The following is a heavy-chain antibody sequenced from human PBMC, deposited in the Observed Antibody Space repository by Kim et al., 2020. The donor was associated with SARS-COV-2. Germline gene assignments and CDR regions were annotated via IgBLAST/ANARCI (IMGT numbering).Heavy chain of an antibody. D-gene: IGHD3-10*01. J-gene: IGHJ1*01. V-gene: IGHV3-9*01. CDR1: GFIFDDYG. CDR2: ISWNGNTV. Sequence: GGSLRLSCTVSGFIFDDYGMHWVRQAPRKGLEWVAGISWNGNTVAYADSVRGRFSISRDNARNSLYLEISDVRDEETALYYCGKDKGTVGGGEMDAWGQGSLVTVSS. CDR3: GKDKGTVGGGEMDA.